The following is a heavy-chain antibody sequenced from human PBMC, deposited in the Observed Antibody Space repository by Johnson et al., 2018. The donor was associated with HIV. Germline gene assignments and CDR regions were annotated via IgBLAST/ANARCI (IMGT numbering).Heavy chain of an antibody. CDR3: ARAPAWLRGFDI. CDR1: GFTFSSYG. J-gene: IGHJ3*02. D-gene: IGHD5-24*01. V-gene: IGHV3-NL1*01. Sequence: QVQLVESGGGVVQPGRSLRLSCAASGFTFSSYGIHWVRQAPGKGLEWVSVISSDGNTYYADSVKGRFSISRDNSKNTLYLQMNRLTVEDTALYYCARAPAWLRGFDIWGQGTMVTVSS. CDR2: ISSDGNT.